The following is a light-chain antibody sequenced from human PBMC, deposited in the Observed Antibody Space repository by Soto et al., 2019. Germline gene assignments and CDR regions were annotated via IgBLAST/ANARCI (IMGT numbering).Light chain of an antibody. J-gene: IGLJ1*01. CDR2: EGS. CDR3: FSYAGSSTYV. CDR1: SSDVGSYNL. V-gene: IGLV2-23*01. Sequence: QSALTQPASVSGSPGQSITISCTGTSSDVGSYNLVSWYQQHPGKAPKLMIYEGSKRPSGVSNRFSGSKSGNTASLTISGLQAEDEAEYYCFSYAGSSTYVFGTVTKVTVL.